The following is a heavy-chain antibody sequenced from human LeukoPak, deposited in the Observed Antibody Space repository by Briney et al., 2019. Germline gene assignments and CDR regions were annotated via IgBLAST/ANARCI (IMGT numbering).Heavy chain of an antibody. CDR2: ISTYNGNT. J-gene: IGHJ6*03. Sequence: ASVKVSCKASGYTFTSNGISWVRQAPGQGLEWMGWISTYNGNTNYAQKLQGRVTMTTDTSTSTAYMELRSLRSDDTAVYYCARILAEPYYYYYYYMDVWGKGTTVTVSS. CDR1: GYTFTSNG. V-gene: IGHV1-18*01. CDR3: ARILAEPYYYYYYYMDV.